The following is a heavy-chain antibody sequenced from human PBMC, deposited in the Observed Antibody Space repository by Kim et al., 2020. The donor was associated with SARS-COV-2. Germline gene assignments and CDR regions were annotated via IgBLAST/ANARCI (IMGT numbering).Heavy chain of an antibody. V-gene: IGHV1-69*01. CDR3: ARATNAGVQYALDI. D-gene: IGHD5-12*01. J-gene: IGHJ3*02. Sequence: AQKFQGRVTITADESTSTAYMELSSLRSEDTAVYYCARATNAGVQYALDIWGQGTMVTVSS.